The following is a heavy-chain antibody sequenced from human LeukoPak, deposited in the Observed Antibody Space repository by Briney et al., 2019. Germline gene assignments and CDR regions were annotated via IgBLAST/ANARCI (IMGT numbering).Heavy chain of an antibody. Sequence: PSGTLSLTCTVSGGSITSSNYYWGWIRQPPGKGLEWIGSIYYSGGTYYNPSLTSRVTIFVDTSKNQCSLKLSSVTAADTALYYCALRTMPPYYFDYWGQGTLVTVSS. CDR2: IYYSGGT. CDR3: ALRTMPPYYFDY. J-gene: IGHJ4*02. CDR1: GGSITSSNYY. V-gene: IGHV4-39*01. D-gene: IGHD2-2*01.